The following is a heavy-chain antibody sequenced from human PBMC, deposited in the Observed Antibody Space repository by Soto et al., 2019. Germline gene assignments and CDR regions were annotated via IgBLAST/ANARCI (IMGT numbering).Heavy chain of an antibody. CDR1: GGSLNHYY. CDR3: ARFTGYPYYSEY. J-gene: IGHJ4*02. CDR2: IYSSGDT. V-gene: IGHV4-59*01. D-gene: IGHD5-18*01. Sequence: SETLSLTCTLSGGSLNHYYWTWIRQPPGKGLEYIGYIYSSGDTNYNPSLKGRVTMTVDTSKNQFSLKLRAVAAADTAVYSCARFTGYPYYSEYWSLGTLVTVS.